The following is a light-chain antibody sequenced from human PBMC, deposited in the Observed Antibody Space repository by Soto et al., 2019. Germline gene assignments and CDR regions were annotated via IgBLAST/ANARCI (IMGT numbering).Light chain of an antibody. CDR1: QTISSW. V-gene: IGKV1-5*03. CDR2: KAS. J-gene: IGKJ5*01. Sequence: DIQMTQSPSTLSGSVGDRVTITCRASQTISSWLAWYQQKPGKAPKLLIYKASSLESGVPSRFSGSGSGTEFTLTISSLQPDDFATYYCQQTDSFPITFGQGTRLEI. CDR3: QQTDSFPIT.